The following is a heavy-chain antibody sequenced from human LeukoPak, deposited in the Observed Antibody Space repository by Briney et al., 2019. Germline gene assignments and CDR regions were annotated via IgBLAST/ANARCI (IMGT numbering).Heavy chain of an antibody. CDR1: GGSISTYY. V-gene: IGHV4-59*01. D-gene: IGHD5-18*01. CDR3: VGTKLWLSFDS. J-gene: IGHJ4*02. CDR2: IYYTGAT. Sequence: SETLSLTCTVSGGSISTYYWSWIRQPPGKRLEWIGYIYYTGATNYNPSLKSRLTISVDMSKSQFSLRLSSVTSADTAVYYCVGTKLWLSFDSWGQGTLVTVSS.